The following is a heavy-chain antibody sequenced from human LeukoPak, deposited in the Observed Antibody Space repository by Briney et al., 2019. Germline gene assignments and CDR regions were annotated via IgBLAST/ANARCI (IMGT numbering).Heavy chain of an antibody. CDR3: ARPLSGTGDFDY. CDR2: ISSSGDYI. V-gene: IGHV3-21*01. Sequence: GGSLRLSCAASGFTFSSYNMNWVRQAPGKGLEWVSSISSSGDYIYYADSMKGRFTVSRDNAKSSLYLQMNSLRAEDTAVYYCARPLSGTGDFDYWGQGTLVTVSS. J-gene: IGHJ4*02. D-gene: IGHD6-13*01. CDR1: GFTFSSYN.